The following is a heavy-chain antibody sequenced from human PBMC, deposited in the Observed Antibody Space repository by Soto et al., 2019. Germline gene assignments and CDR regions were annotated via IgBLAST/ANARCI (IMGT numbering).Heavy chain of an antibody. CDR1: GYSFHNYG. CDR2: ISGQIGKT. J-gene: IGHJ4*01. D-gene: IGHD1-26*01. Sequence: ASVKVSCKASGYSFHNYGIIWVRQAPGQGLEWIGWISGQIGKTNYAQKFLGRVTMTTDTSTSTAYMELSTLTSDDTAIYYCARGPPSGSFSLTPRYWGQGTLVTVFS. CDR3: ARGPPSGSFSLTPRY. V-gene: IGHV1-18*04.